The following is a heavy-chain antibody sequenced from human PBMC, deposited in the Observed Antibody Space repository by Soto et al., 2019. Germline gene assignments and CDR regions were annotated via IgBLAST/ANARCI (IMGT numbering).Heavy chain of an antibody. CDR3: AKAKLLWFGEFPNWFDP. Sequence: PGGSLRLSCIASGFTFSSHWMHWVRQAPGKGLVWVSRVKGNGRTTNYADSVKGRFTISRDNSKNTLYLQMNSLRAEDTAVYYCAKAKLLWFGEFPNWFDPWGQGTLVTVSS. CDR2: VKGNGRTT. D-gene: IGHD3-10*01. V-gene: IGHV3-74*01. CDR1: GFTFSSHW. J-gene: IGHJ5*02.